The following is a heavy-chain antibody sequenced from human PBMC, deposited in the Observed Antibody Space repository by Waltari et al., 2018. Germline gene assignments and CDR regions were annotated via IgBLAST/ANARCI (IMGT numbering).Heavy chain of an antibody. CDR1: GDSVSRASW. CDR2: VVPSGRT. Sequence: QLQLQESGPGLVKPSGTLSLNCTVSGDSVSRASWWSWVRQSPQKGLEWIGQVVPSGRTNYGPSFASRVTVSVDTSNNLFSLTMTSATAADTAIYFCARDRGRGLYLDTWGPGTLVTVS. CDR3: ARDRGRGLYLDT. V-gene: IGHV4-4*02. J-gene: IGHJ1*01. D-gene: IGHD2-15*01.